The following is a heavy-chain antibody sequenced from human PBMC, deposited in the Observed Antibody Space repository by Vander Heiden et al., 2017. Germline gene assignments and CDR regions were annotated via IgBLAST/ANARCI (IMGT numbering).Heavy chain of an antibody. CDR3: ARGRIAVAGFYFDY. J-gene: IGHJ4*02. D-gene: IGHD6-19*01. V-gene: IGHV4-31*03. Sequence: QVQLQESGPGLVKPSQTLSLTRTVLGGSISSGGCYWGWIRQHPGKGLEWIGYIYYSGSTYYNPSLKSRVTISVDTSKNQFSLKLSSVTAADTAVYYCARGRIAVAGFYFDYWGQGTLVTVSS. CDR1: GGSISSGGCY. CDR2: IYYSGST.